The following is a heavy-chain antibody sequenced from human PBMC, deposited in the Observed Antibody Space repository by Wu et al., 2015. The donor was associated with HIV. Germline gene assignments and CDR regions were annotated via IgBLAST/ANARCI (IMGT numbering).Heavy chain of an antibody. Sequence: QVQLVQSGAEVKKPGASVKVSCKASGYTFTGYYMHWVRQAPGQGLEWMGWINPNSGGTNYAQKFQGRVTMTRDTSISTAYMELSRLRSDDTAVYYCARALRITMVRSSLDPWGQGTLVDRLL. D-gene: IGHD3-10*01. CDR1: GYTFTGYY. CDR3: ARALRITMVRSSLDP. CDR2: INPNSGGT. J-gene: IGHJ5*02. V-gene: IGHV1-2*02.